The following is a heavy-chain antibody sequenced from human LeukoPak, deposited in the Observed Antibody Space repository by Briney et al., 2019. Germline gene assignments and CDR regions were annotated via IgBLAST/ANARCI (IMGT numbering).Heavy chain of an antibody. J-gene: IGHJ6*02. CDR2: INTDGSTT. CDR3: AKDLGYSTGWYGGGGMDV. Sequence: GGSLRLSCAASGFSFSDYWMHWVRQAPEKGLVWVSLINTDGSTTKYADSVKGRFSISRDNARNTLYLQMNSLRAEDTAIYYCAKDLGYSTGWYGGGGMDVWGQGTTVTVSS. CDR1: GFSFSDYW. V-gene: IGHV3-74*01. D-gene: IGHD6-19*01.